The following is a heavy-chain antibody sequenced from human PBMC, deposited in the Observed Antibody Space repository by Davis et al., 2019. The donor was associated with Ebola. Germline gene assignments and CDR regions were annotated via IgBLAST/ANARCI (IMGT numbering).Heavy chain of an antibody. Sequence: PGGSLRLSCAASGFTFSSYAMHWVRQAPGKGLEWVAVISYDGSNKYYADSVKGRFTISRDNSKNTLYLQMNSLRAEDTAVYYCAREDYDFWSGYYPASYYYYYMDVWGKGTTVTVSS. CDR3: AREDYDFWSGYYPASYYYYYMDV. CDR2: ISYDGSNK. J-gene: IGHJ6*03. CDR1: GFTFSSYA. V-gene: IGHV3-30-3*01. D-gene: IGHD3-3*01.